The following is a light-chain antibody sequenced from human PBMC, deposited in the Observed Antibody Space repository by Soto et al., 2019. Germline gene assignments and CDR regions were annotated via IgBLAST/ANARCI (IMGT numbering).Light chain of an antibody. Sequence: NVLTQSPGTLSLSPGERATLSCKTSQSVSSSYIAWYQQKPGQAPRLLIYGASSRATGIPDRFSGSGSGTDFTLTISSLEPEDFAVYYCQQYGSSPLMFCHGTKVEIK. CDR3: QQYGSSPLM. CDR2: GAS. J-gene: IGKJ1*01. V-gene: IGKV3-20*01. CDR1: QSVSSSY.